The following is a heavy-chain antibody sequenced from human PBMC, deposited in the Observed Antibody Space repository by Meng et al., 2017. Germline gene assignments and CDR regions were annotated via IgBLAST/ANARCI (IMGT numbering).Heavy chain of an antibody. V-gene: IGHV3-30*01. CDR3: AREGQLWARNFDY. D-gene: IGHD5-18*01. Sequence: VCLVESGGGVVQPGRSLSLSCVASGFTFRSYAMHWVRQAPGKGLEWVAVISYDGSNKYYADSVKGRFTISRDNSKNTLYLQMNSLRAEDTAVYYCAREGQLWARNFDYWGQGTLVTVSS. J-gene: IGHJ4*02. CDR1: GFTFRSYA. CDR2: ISYDGSNK.